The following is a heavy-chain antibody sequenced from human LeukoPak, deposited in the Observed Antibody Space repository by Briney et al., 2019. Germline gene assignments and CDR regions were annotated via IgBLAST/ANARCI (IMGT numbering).Heavy chain of an antibody. J-gene: IGHJ5*02. CDR1: VYSFTSYW. CDR2: IYPGDSDT. CDR3: SRAAMVRGVIGWFDP. D-gene: IGHD3-10*01. V-gene: IGHV5-51*01. Sequence: GESLKISCKGSVYSFTSYWIGWVRQMPGKGLEWMGIIYPGDSDTRYSPSFQGQVTISADKSISTAYLQWSSLKASDTAMYYCSRAAMVRGVIGWFDPWGQGTLVTVSS.